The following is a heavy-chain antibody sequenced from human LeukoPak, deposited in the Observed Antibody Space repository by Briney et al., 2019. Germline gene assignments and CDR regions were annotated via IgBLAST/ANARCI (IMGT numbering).Heavy chain of an antibody. V-gene: IGHV4-34*01. CDR1: GGSFSGYC. Sequence: SETLSLTCAVYGGSFSGYCWSWIRQPPGKGLEWIGEINHSGSTNYNPSLKSRVTISVDKSRDHFSLTLNSVTAADTAVYYCARNGDYSQDFWGQGTLVTVSS. CDR2: INHSGST. D-gene: IGHD2-15*01. CDR3: ARNGDYSQDF. J-gene: IGHJ4*02.